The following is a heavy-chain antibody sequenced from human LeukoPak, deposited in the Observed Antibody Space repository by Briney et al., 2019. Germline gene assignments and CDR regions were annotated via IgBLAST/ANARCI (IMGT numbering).Heavy chain of an antibody. J-gene: IGHJ5*02. CDR3: ARSTALVGDDWVGP. D-gene: IGHD2-21*01. CDR1: GDSVSSNSAA. V-gene: IGHV6-1*01. CDR2: TVYRSKWYY. Sequence: KSSQTLSLTCAISGDSVSSNSAAWNWIRQSPSRGLEWLGRTVYRSKWYYDYAVSVQSRITINADTSKNQFSLHLNSATPEDTAVYYCARSTALVGDDWVGPWGQGTLVTVSS.